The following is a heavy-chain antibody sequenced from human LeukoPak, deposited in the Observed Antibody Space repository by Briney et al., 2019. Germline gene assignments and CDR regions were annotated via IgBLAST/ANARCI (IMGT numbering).Heavy chain of an antibody. CDR2: INPNSGNT. V-gene: IGHV1-8*01. Sequence: GASVTVSFKASGYSFSSYDINWVRQGTGQGPEWIGWINPNSGNTGYAQKFQGRVIMTRDTSIRTAYMELSSLTSEDTAIYYCARVMRYYYVMDVWGQGTTVTVSS. CDR1: GYSFSSYD. CDR3: ARVMRYYYVMDV. J-gene: IGHJ6*02.